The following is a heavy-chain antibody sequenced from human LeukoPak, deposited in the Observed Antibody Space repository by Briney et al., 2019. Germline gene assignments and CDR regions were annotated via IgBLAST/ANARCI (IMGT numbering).Heavy chain of an antibody. D-gene: IGHD3-3*01. Sequence: ASVKVSCKASGYTFTSYGISWVRQAPGQGLEWMGWISAYNGNTNYAQKLQGRVTMTTDTSTSTAYMELRGLRSDDTAVYYCARTMTNYDFWSGYYRYGMDVWGQGTTVTVSS. J-gene: IGHJ6*02. CDR2: ISAYNGNT. CDR1: GYTFTSYG. CDR3: ARTMTNYDFWSGYYRYGMDV. V-gene: IGHV1-18*01.